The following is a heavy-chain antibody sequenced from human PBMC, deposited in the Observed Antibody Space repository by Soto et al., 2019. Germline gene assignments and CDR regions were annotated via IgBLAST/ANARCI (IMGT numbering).Heavy chain of an antibody. CDR2: ISDDGTST. CDR3: AKGRSYYYYYGVDV. Sequence: GGSLRLSCAASGFNFSSYWMHWVRQAPGKGLEWVSDISDDGTSTYYADSVKGRFTISRDNSKSTLYLQMNSLRAEDTALYYCAKGRSYYYYYGVDVWGRGTTVTVSS. J-gene: IGHJ6*02. V-gene: IGHV3-23*01. CDR1: GFNFSSYW.